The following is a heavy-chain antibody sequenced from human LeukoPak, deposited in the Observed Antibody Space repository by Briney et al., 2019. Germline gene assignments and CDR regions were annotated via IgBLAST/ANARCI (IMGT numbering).Heavy chain of an antibody. J-gene: IGHJ4*02. CDR2: IYYSGST. V-gene: IGHV4-39*01. Sequence: ETLSLTCTVSGGSISSSYYWGWIRQPPGKGLEWIGSIYYSGSTYYSPSLKSRVTISVDTSKNQFSLKLTSVTAADTAIYYCARHGRLGVALAGTNDYWGQGTLVTVSS. D-gene: IGHD6-19*01. CDR1: GGSISSSYY. CDR3: ARHGRLGVALAGTNDY.